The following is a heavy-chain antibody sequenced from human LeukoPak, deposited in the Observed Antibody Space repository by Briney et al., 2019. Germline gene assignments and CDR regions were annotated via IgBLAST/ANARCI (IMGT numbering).Heavy chain of an antibody. J-gene: IGHJ3*02. D-gene: IGHD2-15*01. CDR2: ISAYNGNT. CDR3: ARATRSGGAFDI. CDR1: GYTFTSYG. V-gene: IGHV1-18*01. Sequence: ASVKVSCKASGYTFTSYGISWVRQAPGQGLEWMGWISAYNGNTNYAQKFQGWVTMTRDTSISTAYMELSRLRSDDTAVYYCARATRSGGAFDIWGQGTMVTVSS.